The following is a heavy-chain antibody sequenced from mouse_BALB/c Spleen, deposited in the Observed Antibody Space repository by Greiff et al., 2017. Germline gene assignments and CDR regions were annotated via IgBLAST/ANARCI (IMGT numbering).Heavy chain of an antibody. CDR3: ARERGNCSMDY. CDR2: IYPGDGDT. J-gene: IGHJ4*01. D-gene: IGHD4-1*01. V-gene: IGHV1-80*01. CDR1: GYAFSSYW. Sequence: VQLQQSGAELVRPGSSVKISCKASGYAFSSYWMNWVKQRPGQGLEWIGQIYPGDGDTNYNGKFKGKATLTADKSSSTAYMQLSSLTSEDSAVYFCARERGNCSMDYWGQGTSVTVSS.